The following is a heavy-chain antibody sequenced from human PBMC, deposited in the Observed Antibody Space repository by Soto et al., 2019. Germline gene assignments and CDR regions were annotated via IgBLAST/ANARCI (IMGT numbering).Heavy chain of an antibody. Sequence: QVQLQESGPGLVQPSGTLSLTCIVSGASVANENWWSWVRQPPGKGLEWIGEIHHSGANNNSPSLKSRVSISVDKSKNQFSLKLNSLTAADSAVYFCTSHFDYSMDVWGQGATVTVS. CDR3: TSHFDYSMDV. CDR1: GASVANENW. V-gene: IGHV4-4*02. CDR2: IHHSGAN. J-gene: IGHJ6*03.